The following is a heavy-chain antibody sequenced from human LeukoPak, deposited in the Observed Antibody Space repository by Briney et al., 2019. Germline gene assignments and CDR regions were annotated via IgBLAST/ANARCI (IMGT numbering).Heavy chain of an antibody. J-gene: IGHJ6*02. D-gene: IGHD2-2*03. Sequence: SETLSLTCIVSGGFISSSNYYWGWIRQPPGKGLEWIGSIYHSGSSYYNPSLKSRVTISVDTSKNQFSLKLSSVTAADTAVYYCARHGCGGSTSCYATEGYYGMDVWGQGTTVTVSS. CDR1: GGFISSSNYY. CDR2: IYHSGSS. V-gene: IGHV4-39*01. CDR3: ARHGCGGSTSCYATEGYYGMDV.